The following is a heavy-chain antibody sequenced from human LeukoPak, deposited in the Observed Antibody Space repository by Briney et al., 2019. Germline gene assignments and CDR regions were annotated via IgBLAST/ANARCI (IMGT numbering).Heavy chain of an antibody. CDR3: ARRYSGSYSAFDI. Sequence: GESLKISCKGSGYSFSSYWIGWVRQMPGKGLEWMGIIDPGDSDTRYSPSFQGQVTISADKSISTAYLQWSSLKASDTAMYYCARRYSGSYSAFDIWGQGTMVTVSP. J-gene: IGHJ3*02. V-gene: IGHV5-51*01. CDR2: IDPGDSDT. CDR1: GYSFSSYW. D-gene: IGHD1-26*01.